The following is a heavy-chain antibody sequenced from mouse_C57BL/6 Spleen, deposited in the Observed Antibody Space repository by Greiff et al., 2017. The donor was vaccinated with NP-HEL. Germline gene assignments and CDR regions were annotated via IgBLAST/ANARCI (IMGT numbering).Heavy chain of an antibody. CDR2: IWRGGST. Sequence: VKLMESGPGLVQPSQRLSITFPVSGFSLTSYGVHWVRQSPGKGLEWLGVIWRGGSTFFNAAFMSRLSITKDNSKSQVFFKMNSLQADDTTIYYCAKGRGDHYFDYWGQGTTLTVSS. J-gene: IGHJ2*01. V-gene: IGHV2-5*01. CDR1: GFSLTSYG. D-gene: IGHD3-3*01. CDR3: AKGRGDHYFDY.